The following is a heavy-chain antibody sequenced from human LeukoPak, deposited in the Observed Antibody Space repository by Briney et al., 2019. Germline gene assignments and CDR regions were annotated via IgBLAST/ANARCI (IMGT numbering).Heavy chain of an antibody. V-gene: IGHV3-11*01. CDR1: GFTFSYYY. Sequence: TGGSLRFSCAASGFTFSYYYMSWIRQSPGKGLEWVSYTSSSGSTIYYADSVKGRITSSTDSAKNSLYLQMNSVRAEDREVYYCARDLNRGAAAEKVVTDRRTPVDYWGQGTLVTVSS. CDR2: TSSSGSTI. J-gene: IGHJ4*02. CDR3: ARDLNRGAAAEKVVTDRRTPVDY. D-gene: IGHD2-21*02.